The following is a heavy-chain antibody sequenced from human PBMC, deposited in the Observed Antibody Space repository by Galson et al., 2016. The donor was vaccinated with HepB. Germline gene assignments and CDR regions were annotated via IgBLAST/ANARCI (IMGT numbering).Heavy chain of an antibody. D-gene: IGHD6-6*01. CDR2: ISSSGDRV. Sequence: LRLSCAVSGFPFSIYAMSWVRQAPGKGLEWVSAISSSGDRVYYAYSVKGRFTISRDNSKNTLYLQMNSLRAEDAAVYYCAKDGGPEYGGSSRAPYYCDYYGQGTLVTVSS. V-gene: IGHV3-23*01. CDR1: GFPFSIYA. CDR3: AKDGGPEYGGSSRAPYYCDY. J-gene: IGHJ4*02.